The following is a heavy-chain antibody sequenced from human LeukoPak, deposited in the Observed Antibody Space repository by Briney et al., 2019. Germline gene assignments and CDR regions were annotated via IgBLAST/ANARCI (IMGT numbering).Heavy chain of an antibody. CDR3: ARSSDSARGRRTVAGALYDY. CDR1: GGSISSGGYY. J-gene: IGHJ4*02. D-gene: IGHD6-19*01. V-gene: IGHV4-31*03. CDR2: IYYSGST. Sequence: SQTLSLTCTVSGGSISSGGYYWSWIRQHPGKGLEWIGYIYYSGSTYYNPSLKSRVTISVDTSKSQFSLKLSSVTAADTAVYYCARSSDSARGRRTVAGALYDYWGQGTLVTVSS.